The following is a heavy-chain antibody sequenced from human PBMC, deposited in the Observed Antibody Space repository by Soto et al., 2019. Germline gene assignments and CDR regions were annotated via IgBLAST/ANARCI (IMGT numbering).Heavy chain of an antibody. D-gene: IGHD3-3*01. CDR3: ARVSYDFWSGYDPIGQFDY. Sequence: SETLSLTCTVSGGSISSYYWSWIRQPPGKGLEWIGYIYYSGSTNYNPSLKSRVTISVDTSKNQFSLKLSSVTAADTAVYYCARVSYDFWSGYDPIGQFDYWGQGTLVTVSS. CDR2: IYYSGST. CDR1: GGSISSYY. J-gene: IGHJ4*02. V-gene: IGHV4-59*01.